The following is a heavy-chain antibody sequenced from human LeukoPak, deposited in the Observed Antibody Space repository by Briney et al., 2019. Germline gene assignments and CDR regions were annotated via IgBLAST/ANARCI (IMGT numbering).Heavy chain of an antibody. J-gene: IGHJ3*02. CDR1: GGSISSYY. CDR3: AAESYYYDSSGYYSDAFDI. D-gene: IGHD3-22*01. CDR2: IYTSGST. Sequence: SETLSLTCTVSGGSISSYYWSWIRQPAGKGLEWIGRIYTSGSTNYNPSLKSRVTMSVDTSKNQFSLKLSPVTAADTAVYYCAAESYYYDSSGYYSDAFDIWGQGTMVTVSS. V-gene: IGHV4-4*07.